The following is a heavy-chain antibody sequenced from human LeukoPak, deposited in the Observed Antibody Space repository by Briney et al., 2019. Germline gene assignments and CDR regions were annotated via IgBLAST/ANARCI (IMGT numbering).Heavy chain of an antibody. CDR1: GGSISSYY. Sequence: SETLSLTCTVSGGSISSYYWSWIRQPPGKGLEWIGYIYYSGSTNYNPSLKSRVTISVDTSKNRFSLKLSSVTAADTAVYCCASYETGRFDYWGQGTLVTVSS. D-gene: IGHD1-1*01. J-gene: IGHJ4*02. V-gene: IGHV4-59*08. CDR2: IYYSGST. CDR3: ASYETGRFDY.